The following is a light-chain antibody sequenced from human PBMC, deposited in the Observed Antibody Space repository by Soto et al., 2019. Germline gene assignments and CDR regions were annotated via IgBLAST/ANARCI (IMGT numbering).Light chain of an antibody. CDR2: DAS. Sequence: EIVLTQSPATLSLSPGERATLSCRASQSVSSYLAWYQQKPGQAPKLLIYDASNMGTGIPARFSGSGSGTDFTLTISSLEAEDFAVYYCQQRSNWPPGTFGGGTKVEIK. V-gene: IGKV3-11*01. CDR1: QSVSSY. CDR3: QQRSNWPPGT. J-gene: IGKJ4*01.